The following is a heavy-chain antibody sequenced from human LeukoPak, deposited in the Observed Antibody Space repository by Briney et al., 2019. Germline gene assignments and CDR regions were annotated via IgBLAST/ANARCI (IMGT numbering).Heavy chain of an antibody. CDR2: ISGSGGST. CDR3: AKRRSGDGYYFDY. J-gene: IGHJ4*02. CDR1: GFTLSSYA. Sequence: GGSLRLSCAASGFTLSSYAMSWVRQAPGKGLEWVSAISGSGGSTYYADSVKGRFTISRDNSKNTLYLQMNSLRAEDTAVYYCAKRRSGDGYYFDYWGQGTLVTVSS. V-gene: IGHV3-23*01. D-gene: IGHD6-19*01.